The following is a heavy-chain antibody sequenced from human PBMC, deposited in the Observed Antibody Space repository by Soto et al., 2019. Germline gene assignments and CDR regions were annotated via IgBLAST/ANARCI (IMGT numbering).Heavy chain of an antibody. Sequence: SETLSLTCAVSGGSISSSDWWTWVRQPPGKGLEWIGEIYRSGSTNYNSSLESRVTISIDRSKNQISLKLSSVTAADTAIYYCATIHYWGQGTLVTVSS. V-gene: IGHV4-4*02. CDR2: IYRSGST. CDR1: GGSISSSDW. CDR3: ATIHY. J-gene: IGHJ4*02.